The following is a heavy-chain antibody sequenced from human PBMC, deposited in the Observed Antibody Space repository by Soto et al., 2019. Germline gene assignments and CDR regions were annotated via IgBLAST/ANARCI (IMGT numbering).Heavy chain of an antibody. CDR2: IIPILGIA. Sequence: XVKVSCKASGGTFSSYTISWVRHAPGQGLEWMGRIIPILGIANYAQKFQGRVTITADKSTSTAYMELSSLRSEDTAVYYCARVRGIAVAGYFDLWGRGTLVTVSS. D-gene: IGHD6-19*01. CDR1: GGTFSSYT. J-gene: IGHJ2*01. V-gene: IGHV1-69*02. CDR3: ARVRGIAVAGYFDL.